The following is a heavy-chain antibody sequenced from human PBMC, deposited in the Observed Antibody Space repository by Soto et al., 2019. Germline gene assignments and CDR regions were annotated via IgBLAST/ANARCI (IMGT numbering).Heavy chain of an antibody. D-gene: IGHD6-19*01. V-gene: IGHV4-39*01. CDR1: GGSISSSSYY. CDR3: ARRYSSGWSWFDP. CDR2: IYYSGST. Sequence: PSETLSLTCTVSGGSISSSSYYWGWIRQPPGKGLEWIGSIYYSGSTYYNPSLKSRVTISVDTSKNQFSLKLGSVTAADTAVYYCARRYSSGWSWFDPWGQGTLVTVS. J-gene: IGHJ5*02.